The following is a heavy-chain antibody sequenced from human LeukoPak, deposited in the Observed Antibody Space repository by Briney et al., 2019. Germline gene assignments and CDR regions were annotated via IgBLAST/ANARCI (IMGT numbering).Heavy chain of an antibody. J-gene: IGHJ4*02. D-gene: IGHD5-12*01. CDR1: GFTFSSYG. Sequence: GGSLRLSCAASGFTFSSYGMHWVRQAPGKGLEWVALISYDGSNKYYVDSVKGRFTISRDNSKNTLYLQMNSLRVEDTAVYYCARSRGVSGYDFAYWGQGTLVTVSS. V-gene: IGHV3-30*19. CDR3: ARSRGVSGYDFAY. CDR2: ISYDGSNK.